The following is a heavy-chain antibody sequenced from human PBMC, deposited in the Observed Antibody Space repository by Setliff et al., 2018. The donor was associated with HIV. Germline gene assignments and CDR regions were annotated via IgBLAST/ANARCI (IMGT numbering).Heavy chain of an antibody. CDR2: IYYSGST. CDR3: ASLTDYGGDSGSH. D-gene: IGHD4-17*01. Sequence: SETLSLTCTVSGGSISSHYWSWIRQPPGKGLEWIGSIYYSGSTNYNPSLKSRVTISVDTSKNQFSLRLSAVTAADTAVYYCASLTDYGGDSGSHWGQGTLVTSPQ. J-gene: IGHJ4*02. CDR1: GGSISSHY. V-gene: IGHV4-59*11.